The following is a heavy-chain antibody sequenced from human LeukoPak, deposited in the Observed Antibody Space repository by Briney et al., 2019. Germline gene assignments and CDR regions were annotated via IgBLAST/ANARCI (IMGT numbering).Heavy chain of an antibody. CDR3: ARDGAKMATNPLFDY. CDR1: GYTFTSYY. D-gene: IGHD5-24*01. V-gene: IGHV1-46*01. J-gene: IGHJ4*02. Sequence: ASVKVSCKASGYTFTSYYMHWVRQAPGQGLEWMGIINPSGGSTSYAQKFQGRVTMTRDTSTSTVYMELSSLRSEDTAVYYCARDGAKMATNPLFDYWGQGTLVTVSS. CDR2: INPSGGST.